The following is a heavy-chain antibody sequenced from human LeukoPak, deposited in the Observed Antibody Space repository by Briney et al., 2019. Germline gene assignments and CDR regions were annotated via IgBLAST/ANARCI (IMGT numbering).Heavy chain of an antibody. D-gene: IGHD6-13*01. CDR1: GGSISSYY. CDR2: IYYSGST. V-gene: IGHV4-39*01. Sequence: SETLSLTCTVSGGSISSYYWGWIRQPPGKGLEWIGSIYYSGSTYCSPSLKSRVTISVDTSKNQFSLKLSSVTAADTAVYYCARRSRIAAAGFFDYWGQGTLVTVSS. J-gene: IGHJ4*02. CDR3: ARRSRIAAAGFFDY.